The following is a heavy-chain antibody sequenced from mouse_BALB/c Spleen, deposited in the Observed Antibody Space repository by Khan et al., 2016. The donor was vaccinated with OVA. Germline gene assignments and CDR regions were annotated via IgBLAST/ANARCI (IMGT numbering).Heavy chain of an antibody. CDR1: GYSITSGYG. V-gene: IGHV3-2*02. CDR3: ARTARIKY. CDR2: ISYSGST. J-gene: IGHJ2*01. Sequence: VQLKQSGPGLVKPSQSLSLTCTVTGYSITSGYGWNWIRQFPGNKLEWMGYISYSGSTNYNPSLKSRISITRDTSKNQFFLQLNSVTTEDTATYSCARTARIKYWGQGTTLTVSS. D-gene: IGHD1-2*01.